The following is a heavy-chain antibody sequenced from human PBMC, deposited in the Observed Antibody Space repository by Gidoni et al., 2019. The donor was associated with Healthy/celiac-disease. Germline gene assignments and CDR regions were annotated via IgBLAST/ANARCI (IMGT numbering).Heavy chain of an antibody. CDR3: AKDITIFGVVIIDYYYYGMDV. CDR1: GFTFSRYA. J-gene: IGHJ6*02. V-gene: IGHV3-23*01. D-gene: IGHD3-3*01. CDR2: ISGSGGST. Sequence: EVQLLESGGGWVQPGGSLRLSCAASGFTFSRYAIRRGRQAPGKGLEWVSAISGSGGSTYYADSVKGRFTISRDNSKNTLYLQMNSLRAEDTAVYYCAKDITIFGVVIIDYYYYGMDVWGQGTTVTVSS.